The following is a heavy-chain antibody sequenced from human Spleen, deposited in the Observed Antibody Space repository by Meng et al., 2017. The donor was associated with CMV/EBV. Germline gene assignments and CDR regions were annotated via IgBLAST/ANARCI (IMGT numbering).Heavy chain of an antibody. CDR3: ARWAYDFWSGYFDY. V-gene: IGHV3-48*04. J-gene: IGHJ4*02. Sequence: GESLKISCAASGFTFSNYNMNWVRQAPGKGLEWVSYISSIGFTIYYAPSVKGRFTISRDNAKNSLYLQMNSLRAEDTAVYYCARWAYDFWSGYFDYWGQGTLVTVSS. CDR2: ISSIGFTI. D-gene: IGHD3-3*01. CDR1: GFTFSNYN.